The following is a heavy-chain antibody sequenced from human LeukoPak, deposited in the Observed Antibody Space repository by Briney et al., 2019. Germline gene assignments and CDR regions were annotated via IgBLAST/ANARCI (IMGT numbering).Heavy chain of an antibody. J-gene: IGHJ4*02. D-gene: IGHD2-21*02. V-gene: IGHV3-30*18. CDR2: ISYDGSNK. Sequence: GGSLRLSCAASGFTFSSYGMHWVRQATGKGLEWVAVISYDGSNKYYADSVKGRFTISRDNSKNTLYLQMNSLRAEDTAVYYCAKECGGDCYIDYWGQGTLVTVSS. CDR3: AKECGGDCYIDY. CDR1: GFTFSSYG.